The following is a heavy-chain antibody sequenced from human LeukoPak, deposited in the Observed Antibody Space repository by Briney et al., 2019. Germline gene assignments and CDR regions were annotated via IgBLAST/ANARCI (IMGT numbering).Heavy chain of an antibody. CDR2: IKQDGSEK. V-gene: IGHV3-7*01. J-gene: IGHJ6*02. D-gene: IGHD3-22*01. CDR1: GFTFSSYW. CDR3: ARDSSGYFYYYYGMDV. Sequence: GGSLRLSCVASGFTFSSYWMSWVRQAPGKGLEWVANIKQDGSEKYYVDSVKGRFTISRDNAKNSLYLQMNSPRAEDTAVYYCARDSSGYFYYYYGMDVWGQGTTVTVSS.